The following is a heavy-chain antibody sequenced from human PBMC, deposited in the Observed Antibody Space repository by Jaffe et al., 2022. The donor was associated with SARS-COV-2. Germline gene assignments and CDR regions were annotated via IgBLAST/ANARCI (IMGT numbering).Heavy chain of an antibody. CDR3: AREWPNGVYYYYGMDV. V-gene: IGHV4-61*02. CDR2: IYTSGST. CDR1: GGSISSGSYY. D-gene: IGHD3-10*01. J-gene: IGHJ6*02. Sequence: QVQLQESGPGLVKPSQTLSLTCTVSGGSISSGSYYWSWIRQPAGKGLEWIGRIYTSGSTNYNPSLKSRVTISVDTSKNQFSLKLSSVTAADTAVYYCAREWPNGVYYYYGMDVWGQGTTVTVSS.